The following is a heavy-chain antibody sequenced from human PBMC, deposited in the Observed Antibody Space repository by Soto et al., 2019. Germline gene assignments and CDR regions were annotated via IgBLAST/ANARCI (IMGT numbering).Heavy chain of an antibody. Sequence: QVQLVESGGGVVQPGRSLRLSCAASGFTFSSYGMHWVRQAPGKGLEWVAVISYDGSNKYYADSVKGRFTISRDNSKNTLYLQMNSLRAEDTVVYYCAKSRGNSLTVGYFDYWGQGTLVTVSS. CDR1: GFTFSSYG. CDR2: ISYDGSNK. CDR3: AKSRGNSLTVGYFDY. V-gene: IGHV3-30*18. D-gene: IGHD1-7*01. J-gene: IGHJ4*02.